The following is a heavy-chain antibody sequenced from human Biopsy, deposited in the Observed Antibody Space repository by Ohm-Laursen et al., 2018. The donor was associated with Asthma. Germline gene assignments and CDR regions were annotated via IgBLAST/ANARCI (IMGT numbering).Heavy chain of an antibody. D-gene: IGHD1-7*01. CDR1: GGTFSSYA. CDR2: IIPIFGTA. Sequence: SSVKVSCKVSGGTFSSYAISWVRQAPGQGLEWMGGIIPIFGTANYAQKFQGRVTITADESTSTAYMELSSLRSEDTAVYYCTRDPHNSYLASLRTKFNYYYYGMDVWGQGTTVTVSS. J-gene: IGHJ6*02. V-gene: IGHV1-69*01. CDR3: TRDPHNSYLASLRTKFNYYYYGMDV.